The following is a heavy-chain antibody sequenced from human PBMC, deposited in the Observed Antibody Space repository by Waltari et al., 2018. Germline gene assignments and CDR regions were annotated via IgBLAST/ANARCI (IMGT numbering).Heavy chain of an antibody. CDR1: GGSISSSSYY. V-gene: IGHV4-39*01. CDR3: ARHVAAAGCKFNWFDP. J-gene: IGHJ5*02. D-gene: IGHD6-13*01. CDR2: IHYSGST. Sequence: QLQLQESGPGLVKPSATLSLTCTVSGGSISSSSYYWGWIRTPPGKGLGWLGRIHYSGSTYDNPSLKSRVTITVNTTKNQFSLKRSSVTAADTAVYYCARHVAAAGCKFNWFDPWGQGTLVTVSS.